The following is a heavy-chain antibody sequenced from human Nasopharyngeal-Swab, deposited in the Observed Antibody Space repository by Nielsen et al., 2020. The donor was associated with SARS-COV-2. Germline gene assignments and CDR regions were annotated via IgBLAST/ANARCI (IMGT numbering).Heavy chain of an antibody. Sequence: GESLKISCAASGLTFSSYSMNWVRQAPGKGLEWVSSISSSSYIYYADSVKGRFTISRDNAKNSLYLQMNSLSAEDTAVYYCARGSGYEDDAFDIWGQGTMVTVSS. D-gene: IGHD3-22*01. J-gene: IGHJ3*02. CDR3: ARGSGYEDDAFDI. CDR2: ISSSSYI. CDR1: GLTFSSYS. V-gene: IGHV3-21*01.